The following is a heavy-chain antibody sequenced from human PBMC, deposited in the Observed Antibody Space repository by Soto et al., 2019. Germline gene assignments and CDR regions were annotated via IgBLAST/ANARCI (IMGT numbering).Heavy chain of an antibody. CDR3: SSGTKGAGGWYFDL. Sequence: QIQVVQSEVEVKRPGASVRISCKASGYTLDNHAITWVRQAPGQGLEWMGWIGALLYNDATNYARKFQGRLTLARDTSPNTVYMDLASLRSDDTAVYYCSSGTKGAGGWYFDLWGRGTLVVVSS. J-gene: IGHJ2*01. D-gene: IGHD1-26*01. CDR1: GYTLDNHA. V-gene: IGHV1-18*01. CDR2: IGALLYNDAT.